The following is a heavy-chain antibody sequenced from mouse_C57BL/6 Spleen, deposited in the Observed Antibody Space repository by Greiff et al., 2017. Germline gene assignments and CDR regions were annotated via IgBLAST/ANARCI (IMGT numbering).Heavy chain of an antibody. CDR3: ARGVYDKAWFAY. CDR2: IYPGSGST. V-gene: IGHV1-55*01. Sequence: QVQLQQPGAELVKPGASVKMSCKASGYTFTSYWITWVHQRPGQGLEWLGDIYPGSGSTNYNEKFKSKATLTVDTSASTAYMQLSSLTSEDSAVYYCARGVYDKAWFAYWGQGTLVTVSA. D-gene: IGHD2-12*01. CDR1: GYTFTSYW. J-gene: IGHJ3*01.